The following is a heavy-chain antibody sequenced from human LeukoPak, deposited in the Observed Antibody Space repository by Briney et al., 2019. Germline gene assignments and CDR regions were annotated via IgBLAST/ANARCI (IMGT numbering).Heavy chain of an antibody. Sequence: GVSLRLSCAASGFTFSNYAMSWVRQAPGKGLEWVSAIGRSGTGTFYADSVKGHFTISRDNSKNTLYLEMNSLRAEDTAMYYCANAELKVRGCYYYSMDVWGQGTTVTVSS. D-gene: IGHD1-14*01. CDR2: IGRSGTGT. J-gene: IGHJ6*02. CDR1: GFTFSNYA. CDR3: ANAELKVRGCYYYSMDV. V-gene: IGHV3-23*01.